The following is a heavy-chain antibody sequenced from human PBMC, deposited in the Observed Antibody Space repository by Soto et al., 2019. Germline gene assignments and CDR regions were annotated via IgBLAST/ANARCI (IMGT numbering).Heavy chain of an antibody. CDR3: ARGPNYYGSGSYYSSNYMDV. CDR2: ISSSSSTI. D-gene: IGHD3-10*01. CDR1: GFTFSSYS. Sequence: PGGSLRLSCAASGFTFSSYSMNWVRQAPGKGLGWVSYISSSSSTIYYADSVKGRFTISRDNAKNSLYLQMNSLRAEDTAVYYCARGPNYYGSGSYYSSNYMDVWGKGTTVTVSS. V-gene: IGHV3-48*01. J-gene: IGHJ6*03.